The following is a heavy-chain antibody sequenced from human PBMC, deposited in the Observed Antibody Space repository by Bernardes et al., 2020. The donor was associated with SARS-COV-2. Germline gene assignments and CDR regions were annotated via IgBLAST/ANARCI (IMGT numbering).Heavy chain of an antibody. J-gene: IGHJ6*02. CDR2: LKPNNGKT. D-gene: IGHD6-19*01. CDR1: GYSFITYD. CDR3: ARSPYTSGRNYYSYAMDV. V-gene: IGHV1-8*01. Sequence: ASVKVSCRASGYSFITYDIVWVRQATGQGLEWMGSLKPNNGKTDFAQKFQGRVTMTRNTSITTAYMELTSLRFEDTAVYYCARSPYTSGRNYYSYAMDVWGQGTTVTVSS.